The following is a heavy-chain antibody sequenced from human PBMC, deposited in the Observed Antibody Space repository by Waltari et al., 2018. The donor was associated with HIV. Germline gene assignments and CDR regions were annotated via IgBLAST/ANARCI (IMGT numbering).Heavy chain of an antibody. D-gene: IGHD3-3*01. CDR1: GFTFSSYW. J-gene: IGHJ4*02. Sequence: EVQVVESGGGLVQPGGTLRLSCAASGFTFSSYWMHWVRQVPGKGLEWVSRINTDGSSTSYADSVEGRCTISRDNAKNTLFLQLYSLRAEDTAVYYCATSVKSYDFWSGAYYFDYWGQGTLVTVSS. CDR2: INTDGSST. V-gene: IGHV3-74*01. CDR3: ATSVKSYDFWSGAYYFDY.